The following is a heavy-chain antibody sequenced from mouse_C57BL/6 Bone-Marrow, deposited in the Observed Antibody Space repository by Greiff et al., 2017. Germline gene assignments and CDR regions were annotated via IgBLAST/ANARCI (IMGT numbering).Heavy chain of an antibody. D-gene: IGHD2-4*01. J-gene: IGHJ1*03. Sequence: EVKLVESGPELVKPGDSVKISCKASGYSFTGYFMNWVMQSHGKSLEWIGRINPYNGGTFYNQTFKGKATLTVDKSSSTAHMELRSLTSEDSAVYYCAENYDYDVYFDVWGTGTTVTVSS. V-gene: IGHV1-20*01. CDR3: AENYDYDVYFDV. CDR2: INPYNGGT. CDR1: GYSFTGYF.